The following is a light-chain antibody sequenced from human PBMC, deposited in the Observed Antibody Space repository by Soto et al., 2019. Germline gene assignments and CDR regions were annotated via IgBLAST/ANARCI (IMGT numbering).Light chain of an antibody. Sequence: QSALTQPASVSGSPGQSITISCTGTSSDVGSYNLVSWYQQHPGKAPKLMIYEVSTRPSGVPNRYSGCKSGNTSSLTISGLQAEDEADYYWCAYAGSSTFVVFGGGTKVTVL. CDR2: EVS. J-gene: IGLJ2*01. V-gene: IGLV2-23*02. CDR3: CAYAGSSTFVV. CDR1: SSDVGSYNL.